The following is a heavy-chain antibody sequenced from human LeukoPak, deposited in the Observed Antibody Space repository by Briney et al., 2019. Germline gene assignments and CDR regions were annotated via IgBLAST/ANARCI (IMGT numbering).Heavy chain of an antibody. CDR2: ISSNGGST. V-gene: IGHV3-64*01. J-gene: IGHJ4*02. D-gene: IGHD6-25*01. CDR3: ASGGSSGQSKWLDY. Sequence: GGSLRLSCAASGFTFSSYAMHWVRQAPGKGLEYVSAISSNGGSTYYANSVKGRFTISRDNSKNTLYLQMGSLRAEDMAVYYCASGGSSGQSKWLDYWGQGTLVTVSS. CDR1: GFTFSSYA.